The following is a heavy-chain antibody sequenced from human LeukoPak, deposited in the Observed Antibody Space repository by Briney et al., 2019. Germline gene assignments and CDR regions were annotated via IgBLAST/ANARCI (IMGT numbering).Heavy chain of an antibody. J-gene: IGHJ3*02. CDR2: ISADNGNT. CDR3: ARDSSQLGVDGFDI. Sequence: EASVKVSCKASGYTFTSYAISWVRQAPGQGLEWMGWISADNGNTDYAQRFQGRVTMTTDTSTSTAYMELRSLRSDDTAVYYCARDSSQLGVDGFDIWGQGTIVTVSS. V-gene: IGHV1-18*01. CDR1: GYTFTSYA. D-gene: IGHD1-1*01.